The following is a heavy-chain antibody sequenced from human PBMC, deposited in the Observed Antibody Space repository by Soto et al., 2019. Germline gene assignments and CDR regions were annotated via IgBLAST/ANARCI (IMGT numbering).Heavy chain of an antibody. CDR2: IWYDGSNK. V-gene: IGHV3-33*01. Sequence: GGSLRLSCAASGFTFSSYGMHWVRQAPGKGLEWVAVIWYDGSNKYYADSVKGRFTISRDNSKNTLYLQMNSLRAEDTAVYYCARDLPIGGWPHDYWGQGTLVTVSS. J-gene: IGHJ4*02. D-gene: IGHD1-26*01. CDR1: GFTFSSYG. CDR3: ARDLPIGGWPHDY.